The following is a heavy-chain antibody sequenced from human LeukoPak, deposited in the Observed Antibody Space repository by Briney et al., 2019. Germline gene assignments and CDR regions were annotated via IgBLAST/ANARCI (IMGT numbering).Heavy chain of an antibody. CDR3: ARRAYCGGDCYSGAYYYYCMDV. CDR1: GFTFSSYE. V-gene: IGHV3-21*01. J-gene: IGHJ6*02. Sequence: GGSLRLSCAASGFTFSSYEMNWVRQAPGKGLEWVPSINSSSDYIYYADSVKGRFTISRDNAKNSLYLQMNSLRAEDTAAYYCARRAYCGGDCYSGAYYYYCMDVWGQGTTVTASS. CDR2: INSSSDYI. D-gene: IGHD2-21*02.